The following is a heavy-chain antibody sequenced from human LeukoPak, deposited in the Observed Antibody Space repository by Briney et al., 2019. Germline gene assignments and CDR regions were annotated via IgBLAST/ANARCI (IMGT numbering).Heavy chain of an antibody. V-gene: IGHV5-51*01. CDR1: GYRFTEFW. CDR3: ARPHAKWELLR. D-gene: IGHD1-26*01. CDR2: IYPGDSDV. Sequence: GESLKISCKASGYRFTEFWIAWVRRTPGKGLEWMGIIYPGDSDVRYSPSFQGQVTISADKSTKTAHLQWSSLKASDTAMYYCARPHAKWELLRWGQGTLVTVSS. J-gene: IGHJ4*02.